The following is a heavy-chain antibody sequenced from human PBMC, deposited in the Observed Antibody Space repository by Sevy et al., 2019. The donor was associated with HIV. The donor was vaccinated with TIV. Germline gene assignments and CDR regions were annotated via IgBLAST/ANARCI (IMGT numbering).Heavy chain of an antibody. V-gene: IGHV1-18*01. CDR2: ISAYNGNT. J-gene: IGHJ5*02. CDR3: ARDLGYCSSTSCYNWFDP. Sequence: ASVKVSCKASGYTFTSYGISWVRQAPGQGLEWMGWISAYNGNTNYAQKLQGSVTMTTDTSTSTAYMELRSLRSDDTAVYYCARDLGYCSSTSCYNWFDPWGQGTLVTVSS. CDR1: GYTFTSYG. D-gene: IGHD2-2*01.